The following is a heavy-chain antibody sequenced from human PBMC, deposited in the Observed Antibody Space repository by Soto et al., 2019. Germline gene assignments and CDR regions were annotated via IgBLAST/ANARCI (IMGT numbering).Heavy chain of an antibody. D-gene: IGHD2-21*02. CDR2: IYYSGSI. CDR1: AASISIRRSY. J-gene: IGHJ4*02. Sequence: SESMSLTCTVTAASISIRRSYWGWLRQPPGKGLEWFGSIYYSGSIYKNSSLRTRFSVTIATSKARFSLKPKCVTAAHTVLYFCASLQTSVVTQADFDVWGPGSLVTVSS. V-gene: IGHV4-39*01. CDR3: ASLQTSVVTQADFDV.